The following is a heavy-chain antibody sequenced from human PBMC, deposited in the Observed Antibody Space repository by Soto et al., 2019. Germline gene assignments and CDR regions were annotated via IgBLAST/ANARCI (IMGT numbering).Heavy chain of an antibody. V-gene: IGHV3-23*01. CDR3: AKGGYYSLFDI. CDR1: GFPFSSYA. CDR2: ISGSGGRT. Sequence: EMQLLESGGGLVQPGGSLRLSCVASGFPFSSYAMSWFRQTPGRGREWVSGISGSGGRTYSADSVKGRFTISRANSNNNLSMKMHILRVEDTAVYFCAKGGYYSLFDIWGQGTMVTVSA. D-gene: IGHD3-16*01. J-gene: IGHJ3*02.